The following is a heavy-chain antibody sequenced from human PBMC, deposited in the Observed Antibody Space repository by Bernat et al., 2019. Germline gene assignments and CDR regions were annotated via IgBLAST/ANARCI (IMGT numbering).Heavy chain of an antibody. D-gene: IGHD3-22*01. CDR1: GGSISSNSYY. V-gene: IGHV4-39*01. CDR3: ARQYYDNSGYYPNVFDY. CDR2: IYYRGTT. Sequence: QLQLQESGPGLVTPSETLSLTCSVSGGSISSNSYYWGWIRQPPGKGLEWIGSIYYRGTTYYNPSLKSRVTISVDTSKNQFSLKLNSVTAADTAVYYCARQYYDNSGYYPNVFDYWGQGTLVTVSS. J-gene: IGHJ4*02.